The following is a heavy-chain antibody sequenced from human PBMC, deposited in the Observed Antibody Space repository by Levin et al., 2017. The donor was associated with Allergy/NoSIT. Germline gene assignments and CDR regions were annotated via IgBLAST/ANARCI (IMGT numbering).Heavy chain of an antibody. D-gene: IGHD3-10*01. V-gene: IGHV4-4*02. CDR2: IYHSGST. Sequence: SETLSLTCAVSGGSISSSNWWSWVRQPPGKGLEWIGEIYHSGSTNYNPSLKSRVTISVDKSKNQFSLKLSSVTAADTAVYYCAGTLVDGSGSYYNVWWGQGTLVTVSS. CDR3: AGTLVDGSGSYYNVW. J-gene: IGHJ4*02. CDR1: GGSISSSNW.